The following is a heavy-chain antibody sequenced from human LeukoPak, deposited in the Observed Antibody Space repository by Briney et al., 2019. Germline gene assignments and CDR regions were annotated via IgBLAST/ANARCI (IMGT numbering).Heavy chain of an antibody. D-gene: IGHD6-19*01. Sequence: SETLSLTCTVSGASISSSTDYWGWIRQPPGKGLEWIANIYYSGSTYYNPSLKSRVTISVDTSKNQFSLKLSSVTAADTAVYYCARKSSGWYNGYYYYYMDVWGKGTTVTVSS. V-gene: IGHV4-39*07. CDR2: IYYSGST. CDR3: ARKSSGWYNGYYYYYMDV. CDR1: GASISSSTDY. J-gene: IGHJ6*03.